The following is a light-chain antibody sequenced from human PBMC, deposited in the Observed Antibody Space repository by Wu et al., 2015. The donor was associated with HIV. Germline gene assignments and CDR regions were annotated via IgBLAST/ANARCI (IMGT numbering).Light chain of an antibody. J-gene: IGKJ2*03. CDR1: QFVSSSM. V-gene: IGKV3-20*01. CDR3: QQYGSSPS. Sequence: EIVSTQSPGTLSLSPGESATLSCRASQFVSSSMLAWYQQKPGQAPRLLIYSVSSRATGIPDRFSGSGSGTDFTLTISRLEPEDFAVYYCQQYGSSPSFGQGTKLEIK. CDR2: SVS.